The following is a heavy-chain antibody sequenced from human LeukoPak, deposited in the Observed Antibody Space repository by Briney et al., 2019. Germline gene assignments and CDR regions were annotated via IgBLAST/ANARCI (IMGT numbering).Heavy chain of an antibody. CDR1: GGSFSGYY. D-gene: IGHD2-15*01. Sequence: PSETLSLTCAVYGGSFSGYYWSWIRQPPGKGLEWIGEINHSGSTNYNPSLKSRVTISVDTSKNQFSLKLSSVTAADTAVYYCARAGYCSGGSCFRVYYFDSWGQGALVTVSS. J-gene: IGHJ4*02. V-gene: IGHV4-34*01. CDR3: ARAGYCSGGSCFRVYYFDS. CDR2: INHSGST.